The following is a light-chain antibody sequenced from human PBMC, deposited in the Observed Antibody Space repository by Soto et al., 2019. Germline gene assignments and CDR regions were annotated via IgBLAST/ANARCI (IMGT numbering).Light chain of an antibody. V-gene: IGKV1-16*02. J-gene: IGKJ2*01. CDR2: LAS. CDR3: QQYNTYPYT. Sequence: IQMTQSPSSLSASVGDRINITCRASQGIAKNLAWFQQKPGKAPKSLMYLASILQVGVPSKFSGSGSGTDCTLTISSLQPEEFATYYCQQYNTYPYTFAQGTKLEIK. CDR1: QGIAKN.